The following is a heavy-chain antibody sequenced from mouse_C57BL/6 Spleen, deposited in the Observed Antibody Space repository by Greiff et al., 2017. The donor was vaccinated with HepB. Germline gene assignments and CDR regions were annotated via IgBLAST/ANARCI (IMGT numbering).Heavy chain of an antibody. V-gene: IGHV2-6-1*01. CDR3: ARHSLYYYGSSYAMDY. CDR2: IWSDGST. J-gene: IGHJ4*01. D-gene: IGHD1-1*01. CDR1: GFSLTSYG. Sequence: VMLVESGPGLVAPSQSLSITCTVSGFSLTSYGVHWVRQPPGKGLEWLVVIWSDGSTTYNSALKSRLSISKDNSKSQVFLKMNSLQTDDTAMYYCARHSLYYYGSSYAMDYWGQGTSVTVSS.